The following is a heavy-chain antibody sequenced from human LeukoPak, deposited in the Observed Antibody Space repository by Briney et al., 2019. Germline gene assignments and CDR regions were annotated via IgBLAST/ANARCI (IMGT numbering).Heavy chain of an antibody. J-gene: IGHJ6*03. CDR2: TYSNGRT. CDR3: ARVLSGRGSLYDYYYYMDV. D-gene: IGHD3-10*01. CDR1: GFTVSSNY. V-gene: IGHV3-53*01. Sequence: GGSLRLSCAASGFTVSSNYMSWVRQAPGKGLEWVSVTYSNGRTYYADSVKGRFTISRDISKNTLYLQMNSLRAEDTAVYYYARVLSGRGSLYDYYYYMDVWGKGTTVTISS.